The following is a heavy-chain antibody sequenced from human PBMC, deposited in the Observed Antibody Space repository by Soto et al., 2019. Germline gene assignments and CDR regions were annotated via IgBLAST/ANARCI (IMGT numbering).Heavy chain of an antibody. Sequence: GGSLRLSCAASGFTVSSNYMSWVRQAPGKGLEWVSVIYSGGSTYYADCVKGRFTISRDNSKNTLYLQMNSLRAEDTAVYYCASPNVGGGSGEDDAFDIWGQGTMVTVSS. D-gene: IGHD3-16*01. CDR1: GFTVSSNY. CDR2: IYSGGST. CDR3: ASPNVGGGSGEDDAFDI. V-gene: IGHV3-66*02. J-gene: IGHJ3*02.